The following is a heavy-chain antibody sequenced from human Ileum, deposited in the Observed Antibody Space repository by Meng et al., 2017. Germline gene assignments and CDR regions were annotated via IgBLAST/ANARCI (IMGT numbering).Heavy chain of an antibody. CDR3: ARGNAFFFYFYAMDV. CDR2: ISYDGSIE. V-gene: IGHV3-30*04. D-gene: IGHD2-2*01. J-gene: IGHJ6*02. CDR1: GFTFSSYA. Sequence: GGSLRLSCAASGFTFSSYAMHWVRQAPGKGLEWVGAISYDGSIEYYADNVKGRFTISKDNSKDTVSLQMSSLRPEDTAVYFCARGNAFFFYFYAMDVWGQGTMVTVSS.